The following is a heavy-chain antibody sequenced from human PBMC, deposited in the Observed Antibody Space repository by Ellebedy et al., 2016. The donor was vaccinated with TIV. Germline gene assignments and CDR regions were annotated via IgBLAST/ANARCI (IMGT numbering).Heavy chain of an antibody. J-gene: IGHJ4*02. CDR2: INHSGST. V-gene: IGHV4-31*03. D-gene: IGHD2-2*02. Sequence: SETLSLXXTVSGGSISSGGYYWSWIRQHPGKGREWIGEINHSGSTNYNPSLKSRVTISVDTSKNQFSLKLSSVTATDTAVYYCARGRYCSSTSCYTAYFDYWGQGTLVTVSS. CDR3: ARGRYCSSTSCYTAYFDY. CDR1: GGSISSGGYY.